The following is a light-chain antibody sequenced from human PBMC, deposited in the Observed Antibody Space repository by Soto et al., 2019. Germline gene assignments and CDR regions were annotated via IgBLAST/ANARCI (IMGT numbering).Light chain of an antibody. V-gene: IGLV2-8*01. CDR1: KNAVGFYDF. J-gene: IGLJ1*01. Sequence: QSVLTQPPSASGSPGQSVTISCTGTKNAVGFYDFVSWYQHHPGKAPRLIIYEVVQRPSGVPDRFSGSKSGNTASLTVSGLQAADEADYFCKSYAGSNTYVFGRGTKVTVL. CDR3: KSYAGSNTYV. CDR2: EVV.